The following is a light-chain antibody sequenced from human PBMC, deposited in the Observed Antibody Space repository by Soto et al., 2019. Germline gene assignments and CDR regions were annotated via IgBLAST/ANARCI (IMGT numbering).Light chain of an antibody. CDR2: GAS. CDR3: QQHGSSPYT. J-gene: IGKJ2*01. Sequence: EIVLTQSPGTLSLSPGERATLSCRASQSVLSNYLAWYQQKPGQAPRLLIYGASSRATGIPDRFSGSGSGTDFTLTISRLEPEDFAVYYCQQHGSSPYTFGQVTKLEIK. V-gene: IGKV3-20*01. CDR1: QSVLSNY.